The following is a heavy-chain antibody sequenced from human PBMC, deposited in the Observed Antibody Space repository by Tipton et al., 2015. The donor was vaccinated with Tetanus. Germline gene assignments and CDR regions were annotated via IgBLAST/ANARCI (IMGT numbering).Heavy chain of an antibody. J-gene: IGHJ2*01. CDR1: GDSISSYY. Sequence: LRLSCNVSGDSISSYYWNWIRQPAGKGLEWIGRFYTTGSTIYNPSLRSRVPMSVDTSKNQFSLTRRSVTAADTAVYYCARGGKLGLGYFDLWGRGALVTVSS. CDR2: FYTTGST. D-gene: IGHD7-27*01. CDR3: ARGGKLGLGYFDL. V-gene: IGHV4-4*07.